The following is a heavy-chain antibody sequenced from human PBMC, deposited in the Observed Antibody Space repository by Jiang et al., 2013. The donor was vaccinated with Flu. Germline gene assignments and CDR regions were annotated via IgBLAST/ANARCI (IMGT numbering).Heavy chain of an antibody. D-gene: IGHD4-17*01. J-gene: IGHJ6*04. Sequence: GPGLVKPSETLSLTCTVSGGSISSYYWSWIRQPPGKGLEWIGYIYYSGSTNYNPSRKSRVTISVDTSKNQFSLKLSSVTAADTAVYYCARDHTGYYYYYGMDVWGKGTTVTVSS. CDR1: GGSISSYY. CDR2: IYYSGST. V-gene: IGHV4-59*01. CDR3: ARDHTGYYYYYGMDV.